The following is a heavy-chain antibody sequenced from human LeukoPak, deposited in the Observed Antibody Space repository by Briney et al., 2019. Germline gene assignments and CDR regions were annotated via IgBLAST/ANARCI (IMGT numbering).Heavy chain of an antibody. D-gene: IGHD6-13*01. CDR2: ISAYNGNT. J-gene: IGHJ4*02. V-gene: IGHV1-18*01. CDR3: ARDYSSSWRTQIDY. CDR1: GYTFTSYG. Sequence: ASVKVSCKASGYTFTSYGISWVRQAPGQGLEWMGWISAYNGNTNYAQKLQGRVTMTTDTSTSTAYMELSRLRSDDTAVYYCARDYSSSWRTQIDYWGQGTLVTVSS.